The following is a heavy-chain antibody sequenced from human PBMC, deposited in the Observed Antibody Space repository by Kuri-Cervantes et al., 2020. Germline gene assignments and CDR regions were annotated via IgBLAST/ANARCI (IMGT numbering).Heavy chain of an antibody. CDR1: GGAFSGYY. CDR2: INHSGTT. D-gene: IGHD6-19*01. V-gene: IGHV4-34*01. Sequence: SETLSLTCAVYGGAFSGYYWTWIRQPPGKGLEWIGEINHSGTTSYNPSLKSRVTISVDTSKNEFSLKLSSVTAADTAVYYCARKSSGWYGIDYWGQGTLVTVSS. J-gene: IGHJ4*02. CDR3: ARKSSGWYGIDY.